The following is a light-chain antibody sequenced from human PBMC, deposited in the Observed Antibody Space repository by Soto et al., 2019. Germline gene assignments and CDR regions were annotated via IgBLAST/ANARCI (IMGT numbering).Light chain of an antibody. CDR2: EVS. V-gene: IGLV2-8*02. CDR1: RRDIGGYDH. J-gene: IGLJ2*01. CDR3: TSYAGSNSLL. Sequence: QSALTQPPSASRSPGQSVTVSCTGTRRDIGGYDHVSWYQQHPGKAPKLMIFEVSKRPSGVPDRFSASKSGNTASLTVSGLQAEDEADYYCTSYAGSNSLLFGGGTKLTVL.